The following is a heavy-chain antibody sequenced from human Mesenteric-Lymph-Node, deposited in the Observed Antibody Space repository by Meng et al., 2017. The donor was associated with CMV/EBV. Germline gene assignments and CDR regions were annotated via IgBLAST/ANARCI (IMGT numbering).Heavy chain of an antibody. CDR2: IKPSNSGT. CDR3: ARDYLGYYYGSGSYYTGFDY. J-gene: IGHJ4*02. V-gene: IGHV1-2*06. D-gene: IGHD3-10*01. CDR1: GYY. Sequence: GYYIHWVRQAPGQGLEWLGRIKPSNSGTNLPLRSQGRVTMTTDTSTSTAYMELRSLRSDDTAVYYCARDYLGYYYGSGSYYTGFDYWGQGTLVTVSS.